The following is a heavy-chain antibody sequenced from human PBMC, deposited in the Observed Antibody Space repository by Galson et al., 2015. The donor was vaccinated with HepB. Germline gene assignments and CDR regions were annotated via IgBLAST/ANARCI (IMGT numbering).Heavy chain of an antibody. Sequence: SLRLSCAASGFTFSNAWMSWVRQAPGKGLEWVSSISSTSNIYYADSVKGRFTISRDNAKNSLHLQMNSLRVEDTAVYYCARERIDCISTSCYGVAFDVWGQGTMVTVSS. V-gene: IGHV3-69-1*01. CDR1: GFTFSNAW. CDR3: ARERIDCISTSCYGVAFDV. CDR2: ISSTSNI. J-gene: IGHJ3*01. D-gene: IGHD2-2*01.